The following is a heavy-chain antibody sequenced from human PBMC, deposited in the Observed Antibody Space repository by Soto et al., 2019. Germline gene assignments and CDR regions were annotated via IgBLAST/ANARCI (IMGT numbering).Heavy chain of an antibody. CDR3: AREYGDYGVIDY. V-gene: IGHV4-34*01. D-gene: IGHD4-17*01. CDR1: GGSFSGYY. Sequence: QVQLQQWGAGLLKPSETLSLTCAVYGGSFSGYYWSWIRQPPGKGLEWIGEINHSGSTNYNPSLKRXITISVDTSKNQFSLKLSSVTAADTAVYYCAREYGDYGVIDYWGQGTLVTVSS. CDR2: INHSGST. J-gene: IGHJ4*02.